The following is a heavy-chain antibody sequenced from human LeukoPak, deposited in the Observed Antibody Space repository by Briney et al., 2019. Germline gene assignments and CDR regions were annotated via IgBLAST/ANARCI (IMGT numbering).Heavy chain of an antibody. V-gene: IGHV4-38-2*02. Sequence: SETLSLTCTVSGYSINSGYSWGWIRQPPGKGLEWIGSLFHSGDTYYTPSLESRVTISADTSRNQFSLKISSVAAADTAVYYCARGVADTTGYYGEDYWGQGTLVTVSS. CDR3: ARGVADTTGYYGEDY. D-gene: IGHD4-17*01. CDR2: LFHSGDT. CDR1: GYSINSGYS. J-gene: IGHJ4*02.